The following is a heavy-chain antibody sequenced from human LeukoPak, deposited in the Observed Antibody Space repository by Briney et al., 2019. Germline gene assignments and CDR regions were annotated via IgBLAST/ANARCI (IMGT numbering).Heavy chain of an antibody. V-gene: IGHV4-31*03. Sequence: SETLSLTCTVSGGSISSGSYYWAWIRQHPGKGLEWIGYIYYSGSAYYNPFLKSRVTVSEDTSKNQFSLKLTSVTAADTAVYYCARRAPSAGYFDLWGRGTLVSVSS. CDR3: ARRAPSAGYFDL. CDR1: GGSISSGSYY. J-gene: IGHJ2*01. CDR2: IYYSGSA.